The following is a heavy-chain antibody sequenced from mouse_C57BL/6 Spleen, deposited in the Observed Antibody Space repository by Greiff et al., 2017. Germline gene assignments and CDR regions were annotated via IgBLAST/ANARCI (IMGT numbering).Heavy chain of an antibody. CDR1: GFTFSDYG. J-gene: IGHJ1*03. D-gene: IGHD1-1*01. Sequence: EVKLVESGGGLVQPGGSLKLSCAASGFTFSDYGMAWVRQAPRKGPEWVAFISNLAYSIYYADTVTGRFTISRENAKNTLYLEMSSLRSEDTAMYYCARRTTVVDYWYFDVWGTGTTVTVSS. CDR2: ISNLAYSI. V-gene: IGHV5-15*01. CDR3: ARRTTVVDYWYFDV.